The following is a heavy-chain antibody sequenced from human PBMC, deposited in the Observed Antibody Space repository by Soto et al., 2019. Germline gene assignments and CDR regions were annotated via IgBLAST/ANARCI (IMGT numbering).Heavy chain of an antibody. D-gene: IGHD2-15*01. V-gene: IGHV1-69*13. CDR1: GGTFSSYA. J-gene: IGHJ6*02. Sequence: SVKVSCKASGGTFSSYAISWVRQAPGQGLEWMGGIIPIFGTANYAQKFQGRVTITADESTSTAYMELSSLRSEDTAVYYCARVSVVVAAPADNSAYYYYGMDVWGQGTTVTVS. CDR2: IIPIFGTA. CDR3: ARVSVVVAAPADNSAYYYYGMDV.